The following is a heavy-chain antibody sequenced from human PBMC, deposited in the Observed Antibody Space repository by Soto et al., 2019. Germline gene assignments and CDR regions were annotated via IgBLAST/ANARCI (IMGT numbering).Heavy chain of an antibody. CDR2: ISSGGTYI. CDR1: GFTFSTYS. V-gene: IGHV3-21*01. D-gene: IGHD3-10*01. J-gene: IGHJ4*02. Sequence: GGSLRLSCAASGFTFSTYSMNWVRQAPGKGLEWVSSISSGGTYIYYADSVKGRFTISRDNAKNSLGLQMNSLRAEDTAIYYCARGLSFASGNYYTYFFDYWGQGTLVTVSS. CDR3: ARGLSFASGNYYTYFFDY.